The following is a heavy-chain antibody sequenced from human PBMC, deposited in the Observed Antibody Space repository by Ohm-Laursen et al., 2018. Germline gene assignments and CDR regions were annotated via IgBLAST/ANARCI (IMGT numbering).Heavy chain of an antibody. V-gene: IGHV1-46*01. D-gene: IGHD3-16*02. CDR2: INPSGGST. CDR1: GYTFTSYY. J-gene: IGHJ4*02. CDR3: ARDHYVWGSYHGMAFDY. Sequence: ASVKVSCKASGYTFTSYYMHWVRQAPGQGLEWMGIINPSGGSTSYAQKFQGRVTMTRDTSTSTVYMELSRLRSDDTAVYYCARDHYVWGSYHGMAFDYWGQGTLVTVSS.